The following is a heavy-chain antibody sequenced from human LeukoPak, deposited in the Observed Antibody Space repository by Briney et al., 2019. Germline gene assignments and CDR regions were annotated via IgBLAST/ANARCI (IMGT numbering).Heavy chain of an antibody. J-gene: IGHJ4*02. CDR3: ARAVCSGGSCYPDPPGVDF. D-gene: IGHD2-15*01. V-gene: IGHV1-2*02. Sequence: ASVKVSCKASGYTFTGYYMHWVRQAPGQGLEWMGWINPNTGGTHYAQNFQGRVTMTRYTSISTAYMELSRLRSDDTAVYYCARAVCSGGSCYPDPPGVDFWGQGALVTVSS. CDR1: GYTFTGYY. CDR2: INPNTGGT.